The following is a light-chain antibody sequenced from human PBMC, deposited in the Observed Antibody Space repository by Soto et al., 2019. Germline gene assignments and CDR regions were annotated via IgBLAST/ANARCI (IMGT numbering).Light chain of an antibody. CDR3: QQRSNWPPWT. CDR1: QSVDNN. Sequence: IVMTQSPVSLSASLGESVTISCRSSQSVDNNVAWYQQKPGEAPRILIVGSFARVTGIPARCSGSGSGAEFTLTISGLQSEDYAVYYCQQRSNWPPWTFGQGTKVDIK. V-gene: IGKV3-15*01. J-gene: IGKJ1*01. CDR2: GSF.